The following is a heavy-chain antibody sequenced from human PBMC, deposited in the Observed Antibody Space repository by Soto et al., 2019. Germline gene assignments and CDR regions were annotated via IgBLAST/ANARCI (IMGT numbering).Heavy chain of an antibody. CDR3: ARATIFGAFDI. CDR2: IGTAGDT. Sequence: EVQLVESGGGLVQPGGSLRLSCAASGFTFSSYDMHWVRQATGKGLEWVSAIGTAGDTYYPGSVKSRFTISRENAKNSLYLQMNSLRAEDTAVYYCARATIFGAFDIWGQGTMVTVSS. J-gene: IGHJ3*02. CDR1: GFTFSSYD. D-gene: IGHD5-12*01. V-gene: IGHV3-13*01.